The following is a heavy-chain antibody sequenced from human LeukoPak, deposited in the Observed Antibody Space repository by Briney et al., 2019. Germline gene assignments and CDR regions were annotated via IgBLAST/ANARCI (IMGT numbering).Heavy chain of an antibody. CDR2: ISGSGGST. D-gene: IGHD6-6*01. Sequence: GGSLRLSCAASGFTFSSYAMSWVRQAPGKGLEWVSAISGSGGSTYYADSVKGRFTISRDNSKNTLYLQMNSLRAEDTAVYYYAKDIRGRLAARYFDYWGQGTLVTVSS. CDR3: AKDIRGRLAARYFDY. J-gene: IGHJ4*02. V-gene: IGHV3-23*01. CDR1: GFTFSSYA.